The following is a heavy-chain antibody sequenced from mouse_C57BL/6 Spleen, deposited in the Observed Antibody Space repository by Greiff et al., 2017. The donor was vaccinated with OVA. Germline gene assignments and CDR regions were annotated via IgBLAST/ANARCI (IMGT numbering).Heavy chain of an antibody. J-gene: IGHJ2*01. CDR1: GYSFTGYF. D-gene: IGHD2-4*01. CDR2: INPYNGDT. Sequence: DVKLQESGPELVKPGDSVKISCKASGYSFTGYFMNWVMQSHGKSLEWIGRINPYNGDTFYNQKFKGKATLTVDKSSSTAHMELRSLTSEDSAVYYCARSRIYYDYADFDYWGQGTTLTVSS. CDR3: ARSRIYYDYADFDY. V-gene: IGHV1-20*01.